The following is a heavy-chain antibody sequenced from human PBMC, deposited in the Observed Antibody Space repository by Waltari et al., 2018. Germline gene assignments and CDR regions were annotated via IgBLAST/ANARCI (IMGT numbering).Heavy chain of an antibody. J-gene: IGHJ5*02. CDR1: GGYFSGYY. CDR2: INHSGST. CDR3: ARCVVAATGGFDP. D-gene: IGHD2-15*01. V-gene: IGHV4-34*01. Sequence: QVQLQQWGAGLLKPSETLSLTCAVYGGYFSGYYWSWIRQPPGKGLEWIGEINHSGSTNYNPSLKSRVTISVDTSKNQFSLKLSSVTAADTAVYYCARCVVAATGGFDPWGQGTLVTVSS.